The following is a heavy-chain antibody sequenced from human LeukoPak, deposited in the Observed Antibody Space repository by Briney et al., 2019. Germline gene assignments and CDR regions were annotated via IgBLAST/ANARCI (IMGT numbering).Heavy chain of an antibody. V-gene: IGHV3-30*02. D-gene: IGHD6-19*01. CDR2: IRYDGSNK. J-gene: IGHJ5*02. CDR3: ARDDPLAVAGNWFDP. Sequence: GGSLRLSCAASRFTFSSYGMHWVRQAPGKGLEWVAFIRYDGSNKYYADSVKGRFTISRDNSKNTLFLQMNSLRAEGTAVYYCARDDPLAVAGNWFDPWGQGTLVTVSS. CDR1: RFTFSSYG.